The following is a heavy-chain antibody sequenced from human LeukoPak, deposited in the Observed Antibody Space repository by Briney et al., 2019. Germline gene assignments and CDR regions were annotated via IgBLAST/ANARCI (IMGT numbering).Heavy chain of an antibody. D-gene: IGHD5-12*01. CDR2: ISAYNGNT. CDR3: ARVSGYDWGYCYGMDV. CDR1: GYTFTSYG. J-gene: IGHJ6*02. Sequence: ASVKVSCKASGYTFTSYGISWVRQAPGQGLEWMGWISAYNGNTNYAQKLQGRVTMTTDTSTSTAYMELRSLRSDDTAVYYCARVSGYDWGYCYGMDVWGQGTTVTVSS. V-gene: IGHV1-18*01.